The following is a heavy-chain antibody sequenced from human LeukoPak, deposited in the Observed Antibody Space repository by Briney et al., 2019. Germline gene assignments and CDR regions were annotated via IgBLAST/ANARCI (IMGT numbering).Heavy chain of an antibody. V-gene: IGHV3-48*03. D-gene: IGHD4-17*01. CDR1: GFTFSSYE. Sequence: PGGSLRLSCAASGFTFSSYEMNWVRQAPGKGLEWVSYISSSGSTIYYADSVKGRFTISRDNAKNSLYLQMNSLRAEDTAVYYCARDQGNYGDYLNYYYYYMDVWGKGTTVTVSS. CDR2: ISSSGSTI. J-gene: IGHJ6*03. CDR3: ARDQGNYGDYLNYYYYYMDV.